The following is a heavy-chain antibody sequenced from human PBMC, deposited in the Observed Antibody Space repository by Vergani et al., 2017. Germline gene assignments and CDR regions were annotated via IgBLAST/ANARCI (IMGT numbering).Heavy chain of an antibody. CDR2: IYTSGAT. J-gene: IGHJ4*02. V-gene: IGHV4-4*07. CDR3: ARMGGYDEGDAFRIGYFDS. D-gene: IGHD3-22*01. Sequence: QVQLQESGPGLVKSSETLSLTCSVSFDSIRNLYCNWIRQPPGKGLEWIGRIYTSGATNYNPSLRSRAIMSVDTSKNQFSLKLNSVTAADTAMYYCARMGGYDEGDAFRIGYFDSWGPGILVTVSS. CDR1: FDSIRNLY.